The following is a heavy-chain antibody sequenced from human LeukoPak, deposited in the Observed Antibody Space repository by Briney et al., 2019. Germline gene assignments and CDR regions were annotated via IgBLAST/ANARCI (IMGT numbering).Heavy chain of an antibody. D-gene: IGHD3-10*01. CDR1: GFTFSSYS. CDR3: ARDLMVRGRFGFDP. V-gene: IGHV3-21*01. J-gene: IGHJ5*02. Sequence: GGSLRLSCAASGFTFSSYSMNWVRQAPGKGLEWVSSISSSSSYIYYADSVKGRFTISRDNAKNSLYLQMNSLRAEDTAVYYCARDLMVRGRFGFDPWGQGTLVTVST. CDR2: ISSSSSYI.